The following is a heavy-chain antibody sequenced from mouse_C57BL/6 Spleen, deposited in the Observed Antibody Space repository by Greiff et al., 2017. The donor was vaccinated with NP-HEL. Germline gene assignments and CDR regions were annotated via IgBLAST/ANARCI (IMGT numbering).Heavy chain of an antibody. D-gene: IGHD2-12*01. V-gene: IGHV1-64*01. CDR1: GYTFTSYW. CDR3: ARDDAHAWFAY. J-gene: IGHJ3*01. CDR2: IHPNSGST. Sequence: QVQLQQPGAELVKPGASVKLSCKASGYTFTSYWMHWVKQRPGQGLEWIGMIHPNSGSTNYNEKFKSKATLTVDKSSSTAYMQLSSLTSEDSAVYYCARDDAHAWFAYWGQGTLVTVSA.